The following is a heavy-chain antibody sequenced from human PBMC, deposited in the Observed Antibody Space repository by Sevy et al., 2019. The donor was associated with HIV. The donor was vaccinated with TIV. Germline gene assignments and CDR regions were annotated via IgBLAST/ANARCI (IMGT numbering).Heavy chain of an antibody. D-gene: IGHD3-22*01. CDR3: AKEGYYYDSGTKDWFDP. CDR1: GFNLSPYD. V-gene: IGHV3-33*03. CDR2: IGADGTKK. Sequence: GGSLRLSCVASGFNLSPYDMHWLRQAPGKGLEWVAVIGADGTKKDYVDSVKGRFIISRDNSKNTMYLQMNTMRGEDTAVYYCAKEGYYYDSGTKDWFDPWGQGTLVTVSS. J-gene: IGHJ5*02.